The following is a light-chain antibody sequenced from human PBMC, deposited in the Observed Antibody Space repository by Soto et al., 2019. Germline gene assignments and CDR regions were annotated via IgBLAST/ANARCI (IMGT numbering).Light chain of an antibody. Sequence: QSVLTQPASVSGSPGQSITISCTGTSSDVGGYNYVYWYQQHPGTAPKLMIYEVSNRPSGVSNRFSGSKSGNTASLTISGLQPEDEADYYCSSYTTSSTLEVFGGGTQLTVL. CDR1: SSDVGGYNY. CDR2: EVS. J-gene: IGLJ3*02. CDR3: SSYTTSSTLEV. V-gene: IGLV2-14*01.